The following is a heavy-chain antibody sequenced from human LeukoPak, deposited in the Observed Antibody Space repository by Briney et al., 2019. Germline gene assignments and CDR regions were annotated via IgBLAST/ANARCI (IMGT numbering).Heavy chain of an antibody. J-gene: IGHJ4*02. Sequence: PSETLSLTCAVYGGSFSDYYWSWVCQPPGKGLEWIGEINHSGSTNYNPSLKSRVTISVDTSKNQFSLKLSSVTAADTAVYYCARGVRAIYWGQGTLVTVSS. CDR1: GGSFSDYY. CDR2: INHSGST. V-gene: IGHV4-34*01. D-gene: IGHD2-2*01. CDR3: ARGVRAIY.